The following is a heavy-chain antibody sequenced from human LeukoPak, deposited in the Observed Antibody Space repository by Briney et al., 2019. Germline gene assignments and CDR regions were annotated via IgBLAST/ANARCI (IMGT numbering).Heavy chain of an antibody. CDR1: GGSISRYH. CDR2: IYTSGST. V-gene: IGHV4-4*07. Sequence: SETLSLTCTVSGGSISRYHWSWIRQPAGKGLEWIGRIYTSGSTNYNPSLKSRVTMSVDTSKNQFSLKLSSVTAADTAVYYCARGSYSTYYFDYWGQGTLVTVSS. D-gene: IGHD1-26*01. J-gene: IGHJ4*02. CDR3: ARGSYSTYYFDY.